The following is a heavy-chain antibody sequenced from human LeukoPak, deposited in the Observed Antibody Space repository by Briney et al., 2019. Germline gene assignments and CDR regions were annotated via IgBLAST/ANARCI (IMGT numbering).Heavy chain of an antibody. V-gene: IGHV3-73*01. CDR3: TRHLWENYYGSGSGGEYMDV. CDR2: IRSKANSYAT. CDR1: GFTFSGSA. Sequence: GGSLRLSCAASGFTFSGSAMHWVRQASGKGLEWVGRIRSKANSYATAYAASVRGRFTISRDDSKNTAYLQMNSLKTEDTAVYYCTRHLWENYYGSGSGGEYMDVWGKGTTVTVSS. J-gene: IGHJ6*03. D-gene: IGHD3-10*01.